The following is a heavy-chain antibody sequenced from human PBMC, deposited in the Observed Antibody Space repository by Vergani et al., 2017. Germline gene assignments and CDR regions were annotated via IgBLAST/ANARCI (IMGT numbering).Heavy chain of an antibody. J-gene: IGHJ5*02. Sequence: QLQLQESGPGLVKPSETLSLTCTVSGGSISSSSYYWGWIRQPPGKGLEWIGSIYYSGSTEYNPSLKSRVTISVDTSKNQFSMKLSSVTAADTAVYDCARECYSSGWSDPWGQGSLVTVSS. D-gene: IGHD6-19*01. V-gene: IGHV4-39*07. CDR3: ARECYSSGWSDP. CDR2: IYYSGST. CDR1: GGSISSSSYY.